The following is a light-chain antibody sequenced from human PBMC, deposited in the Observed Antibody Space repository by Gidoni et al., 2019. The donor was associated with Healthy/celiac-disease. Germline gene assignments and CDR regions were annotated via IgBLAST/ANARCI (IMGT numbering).Light chain of an antibody. Sequence: QSALTQPASVSGSPGQSITISCPGTSSDVGGYNYVSGSQQHPGKAPKLMIYEVSNRPSGVSNRFSGSKSGNTASLTISGLQAEDEADYYCNSYTSSSILVVFGGGTKLTVL. CDR2: EVS. CDR3: NSYTSSSILVV. V-gene: IGLV2-14*01. J-gene: IGLJ2*01. CDR1: SSDVGGYNY.